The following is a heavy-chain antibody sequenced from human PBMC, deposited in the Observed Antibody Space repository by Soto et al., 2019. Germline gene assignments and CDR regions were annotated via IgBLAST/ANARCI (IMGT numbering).Heavy chain of an antibody. CDR2: ISSDSNYV. Sequence: PVGSLRLSCAASGFTFSSYSMNWVRQAPGKGLEWVSSISSDSNYVYYADSVKGRFTISRDNSKNTLYLQMNSLRAEDTAVYYCAKVPYYDFWSGTIDYWGQGTLVTVSS. CDR1: GFTFSSYS. V-gene: IGHV3-21*04. CDR3: AKVPYYDFWSGTIDY. D-gene: IGHD3-3*01. J-gene: IGHJ4*02.